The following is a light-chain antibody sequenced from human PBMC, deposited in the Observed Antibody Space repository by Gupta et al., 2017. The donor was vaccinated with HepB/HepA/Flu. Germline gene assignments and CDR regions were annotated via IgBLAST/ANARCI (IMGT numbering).Light chain of an antibody. V-gene: IGKV1-12*01. CDR3: QQANSFPVT. Sequence: DIQMTQSPSSVSASVGVRVTITCRASQDISSWLAWYQQKPGKAPNLLIYAASNLQSGVPSRFSGSGSGTDFTLTISSLQPEDFATYYCQQANSFPVTFGGGTEVEI. J-gene: IGKJ4*01. CDR2: AAS. CDR1: QDISSW.